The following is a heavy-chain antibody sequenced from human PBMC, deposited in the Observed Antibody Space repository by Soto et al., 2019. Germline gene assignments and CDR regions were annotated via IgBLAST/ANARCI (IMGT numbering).Heavy chain of an antibody. CDR1: GGSISSGDYK. CDR2: IYYSGYS. J-gene: IGHJ4*02. Sequence: QVQLQESGPGLVKPSQTLSLTCTVSGGSISSGDYKWSWIRQPPGKGLEWIGYIYYSGYSYNNPSLKSRVNMSVDTSKNQFSLKLSSVTAADTAVYYCARSDNYVPFEYWGQGPLVTVSS. CDR3: ARSDNYVPFEY. V-gene: IGHV4-30-4*01. D-gene: IGHD4-4*01.